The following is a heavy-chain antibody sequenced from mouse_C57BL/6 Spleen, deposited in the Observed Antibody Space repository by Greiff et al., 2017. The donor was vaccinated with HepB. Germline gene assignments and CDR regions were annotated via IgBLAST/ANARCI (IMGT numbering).Heavy chain of an antibody. J-gene: IGHJ2*01. CDR2: ISSGSSTI. V-gene: IGHV5-17*01. CDR3: ARRYYGYFDY. D-gene: IGHD1-1*01. CDR1: GFTFSDYG. Sequence: DVKLVESGGGLVKPGGSLKLSCAASGFTFSDYGMHWVRQAPEKGLEWVAYISSGSSTIYYADTVKGRFTISRDNAKNTLFLQMTSLRSEDTAMYYCARRYYGYFDYWGQGTTLTVSS.